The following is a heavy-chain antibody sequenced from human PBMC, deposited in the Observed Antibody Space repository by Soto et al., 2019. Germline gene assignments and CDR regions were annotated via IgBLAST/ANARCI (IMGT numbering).Heavy chain of an antibody. D-gene: IGHD3-9*01. J-gene: IGHJ6*02. CDR1: GYTFTSYG. Sequence: ASVKVSCKASGYTFTSYGISWVRQAPGQGLEWMGWISAYNGNTNYAQKLQGRVTMTTDTSTSTAYMELRSLRSDDTAVYYCASDILTCYYPYYYYGMDVSGQGTTVTVS. CDR2: ISAYNGNT. V-gene: IGHV1-18*01. CDR3: ASDILTCYYPYYYYGMDV.